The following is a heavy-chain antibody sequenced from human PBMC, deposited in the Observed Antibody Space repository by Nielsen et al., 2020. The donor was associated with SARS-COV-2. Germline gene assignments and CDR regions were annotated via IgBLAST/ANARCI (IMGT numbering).Heavy chain of an antibody. D-gene: IGHD2-2*03. CDR3: ARDHGYCSSTSCYHYYYYMDV. CDR1: GFDFSDFG. CDR2: MSSDGRNE. J-gene: IGHJ6*03. V-gene: IGHV3-30*03. Sequence: GESLKISCAVSGFDFSDFGIHWVRQAPGKGLEWVAVMSSDGRNELYADSVRGRFSISRDNSKNTIFLQVDSLRSDDSAVYYCARDHGYCSSTSCYHYYYYMDVWGKGTTVTVSS.